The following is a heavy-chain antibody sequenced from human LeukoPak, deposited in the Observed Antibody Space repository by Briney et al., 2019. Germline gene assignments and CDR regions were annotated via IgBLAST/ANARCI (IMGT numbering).Heavy chain of an antibody. D-gene: IGHD3-3*01. CDR3: RLSFLELEDY. Sequence: PSETLSLTCSVSGGSFRDHYWSWIRQPPGEGLEWIAEISPSGTSSYNPSLRSRVTVSVDSSRNQLSLELISVTAADTAVYYCRLSFLELEDYWGQGTLVTVSS. V-gene: IGHV4-34*01. CDR2: ISPSGTS. CDR1: GGSFRDHY. J-gene: IGHJ4*02.